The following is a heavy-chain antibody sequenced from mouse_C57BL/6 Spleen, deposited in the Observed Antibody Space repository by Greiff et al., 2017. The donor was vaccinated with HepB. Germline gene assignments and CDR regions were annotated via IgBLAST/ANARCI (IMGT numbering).Heavy chain of an antibody. CDR3: TTVGFYGNYAWFAY. CDR1: GFNIKDYY. V-gene: IGHV14-1*01. Sequence: EVQLQQSGAELVRPGASVKLSCTASGFNIKDYYMHWVKQRPEQGLEWIGRIDPEDGDTEYAPKFQGKATMTADTSSNTAYLQLSSLTSEDTAVYYCTTVGFYGNYAWFAYWGQGTLVTVSA. D-gene: IGHD2-1*01. CDR2: IDPEDGDT. J-gene: IGHJ3*01.